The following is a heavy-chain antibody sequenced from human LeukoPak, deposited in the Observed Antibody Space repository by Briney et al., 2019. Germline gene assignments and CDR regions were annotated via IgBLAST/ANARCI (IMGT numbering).Heavy chain of an antibody. D-gene: IGHD6-6*01. Sequence: PGESLKISCTGSGYSFTTYWIGWVRQMPGKGLEWMGIIYPGDSDTTYSPSFQGQVTISADKSTGTAYLQWSSLKASDTAIYYCARRSSSSRNFDYWGQGTLVTVSS. CDR3: ARRSSSSRNFDY. V-gene: IGHV5-51*01. CDR1: GYSFTTYW. CDR2: IYPGDSDT. J-gene: IGHJ4*02.